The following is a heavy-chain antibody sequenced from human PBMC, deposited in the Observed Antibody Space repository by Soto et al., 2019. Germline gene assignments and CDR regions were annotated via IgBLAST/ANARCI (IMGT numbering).Heavy chain of an antibody. CDR1: GFSVNGNY. CDR2: LHIDDKT. D-gene: IGHD6-13*01. V-gene: IGHV3-53*01. CDR3: SSRSPEGIAASYSWYFDL. J-gene: IGHJ2*01. Sequence: EVHLVESGGGLIQPGGSLRLSCAVSGFSVNGNYMIWVRQAPGKGLEWVSLLHIDDKTLYTDSVRGRFTTSRDTSRNTFDVQMNNLRAEDTAMYYCSSRSPEGIAASYSWYFDLWGRGTLVTVSP.